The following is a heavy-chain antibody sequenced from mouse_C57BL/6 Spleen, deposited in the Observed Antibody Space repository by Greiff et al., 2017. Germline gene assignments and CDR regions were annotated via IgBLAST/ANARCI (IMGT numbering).Heavy chain of an antibody. V-gene: IGHV1-47*01. Sequence: VQLQQSGAELVKPGASVKMSCKASGYTFTTYPIEWMKQNHGKSLEWIGNFHPYNDDTNYNEKFKGKATLTVEKSSSTVYLELSRLTSDDSAVYYCARGGSSYRAWFAYWGQGTLVTVSA. CDR2: FHPYNDDT. J-gene: IGHJ3*01. D-gene: IGHD1-1*01. CDR3: ARGGSSYRAWFAY. CDR1: GYTFTTYP.